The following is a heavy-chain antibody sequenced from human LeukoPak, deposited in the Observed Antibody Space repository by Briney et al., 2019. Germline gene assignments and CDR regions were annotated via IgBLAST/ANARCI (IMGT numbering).Heavy chain of an antibody. V-gene: IGHV4-34*01. J-gene: IGHJ4*02. CDR2: INHSGST. Sequence: SETLSLTRAVYGGSFSGYYWSWIRQPPGKGLEWIGEINHSGSTNYNPSLKSRVTISVDMSKNQFSLKLSSVTAADTAVYYCARGYNLFDYWGQGTLVTVSS. D-gene: IGHD5-24*01. CDR1: GGSFSGYY. CDR3: ARGYNLFDY.